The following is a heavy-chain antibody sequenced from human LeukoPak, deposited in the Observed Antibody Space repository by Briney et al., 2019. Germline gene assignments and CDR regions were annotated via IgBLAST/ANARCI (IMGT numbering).Heavy chain of an antibody. V-gene: IGHV3-7*01. Sequence: PGGSLRLSCAASGFTFSSYWMSWVRQAPGKGLEWVANIRQDGSEKYYVDSVKGRFTISRDNAKNSLYLQMNSLRAEDTAVYYCARDVIAAVQEYWGQGTLVTVSS. D-gene: IGHD6-13*01. CDR1: GFTFSSYW. CDR3: ARDVIAAVQEY. CDR2: IRQDGSEK. J-gene: IGHJ4*02.